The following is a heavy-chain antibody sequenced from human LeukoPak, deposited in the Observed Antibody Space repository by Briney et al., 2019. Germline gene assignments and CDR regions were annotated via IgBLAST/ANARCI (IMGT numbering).Heavy chain of an antibody. J-gene: IGHJ4*02. CDR2: IYYSGST. CDR3: ASDGIVGASH. CDR1: GGSFSGYY. V-gene: IGHV4-34*01. D-gene: IGHD1-26*01. Sequence: SETLSLTCAVYGGSFSGYYWSWIRQPPGKGLEWIGSIYYSGSTYYNPSLKSRVTISVDTSKNQFSLKLSSVTAADTAVYYCASDGIVGASHWGQGTLVTVSS.